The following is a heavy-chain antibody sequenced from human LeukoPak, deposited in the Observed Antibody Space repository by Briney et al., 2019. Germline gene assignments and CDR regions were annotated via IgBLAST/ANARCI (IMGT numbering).Heavy chain of an antibody. J-gene: IGHJ5*02. D-gene: IGHD6-13*01. CDR3: ARIQTKQLVIFVPWFDP. Sequence: PSETLSLTCTVSGYSISSGYYWGWIRQPPGKGLEWIGSIYHSGSTYYNPSLKSRVTISVDTSKNQFSLKLSSVTAADTAVYYCARIQTKQLVIFVPWFDPWGQGTLVTVSS. V-gene: IGHV4-38-2*02. CDR2: IYHSGST. CDR1: GYSISSGYY.